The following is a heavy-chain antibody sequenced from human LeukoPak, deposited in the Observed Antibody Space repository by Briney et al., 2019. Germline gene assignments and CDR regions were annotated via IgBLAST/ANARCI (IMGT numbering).Heavy chain of an antibody. J-gene: IGHJ3*02. CDR2: INHSGST. CDR1: GGSFSGYY. Sequence: SRTLSLTCTVYGGSFSGYYWSWIRKPPGKGLEWIGEINHSGSTNYNPSLKSRVTISVDTSKNQFSLKLSSVTAADTAVYYCAVGDAFDIWGQGTMVTVSS. V-gene: IGHV4-34*01. CDR3: AVGDAFDI. D-gene: IGHD1-26*01.